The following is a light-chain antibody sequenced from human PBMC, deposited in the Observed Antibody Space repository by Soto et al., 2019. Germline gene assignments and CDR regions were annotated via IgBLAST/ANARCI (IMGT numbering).Light chain of an antibody. CDR2: GAS. V-gene: IGKV3-15*01. J-gene: IGKJ1*01. CDR3: QQYPGTWT. CDR1: QSVSSN. Sequence: EIVMTQSPATLSVSPGERATLSCRASQSVSSNLAWYQQKPGQAPRLLIYGASTRATGIPARFSGSGSGTECTLTISSLQSEDFAVYYCQQYPGTWTFGQGTKVEIK.